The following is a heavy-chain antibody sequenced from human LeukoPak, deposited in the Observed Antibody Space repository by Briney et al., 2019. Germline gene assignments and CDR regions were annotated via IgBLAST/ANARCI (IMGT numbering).Heavy chain of an antibody. CDR3: AKNRNGDYAQYFEY. J-gene: IGHJ4*02. CDR1: VFTFSSHA. Sequence: GGSLRLSCAASVFTFSSHAMSWVRQGPGKGLEWVSAISGSGGRTYYADSMKGRFTISRDNSKNTVYLQMNSLRVEDTAVYYCAKNRNGDYAQYFEYWGQGTLVTVSS. V-gene: IGHV3-23*01. CDR2: ISGSGGRT. D-gene: IGHD4-17*01.